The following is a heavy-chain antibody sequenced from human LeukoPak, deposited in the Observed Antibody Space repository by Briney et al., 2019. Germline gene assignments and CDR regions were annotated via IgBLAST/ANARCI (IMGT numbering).Heavy chain of an antibody. CDR2: ISAYNGNT. Sequence: ASVKVSCKASAYTFSTYYLHWVRQAPGQGLEWMGWISAYNGNTNYAQKVQRRVTMTTDTSTNTAYMELRSLTSDDTAVYYCARVLWFGETRNPIFDYWGQGTLVTVSS. CDR3: ARVLWFGETRNPIFDY. CDR1: AYTFSTYY. V-gene: IGHV1-18*04. J-gene: IGHJ4*02. D-gene: IGHD3-10*01.